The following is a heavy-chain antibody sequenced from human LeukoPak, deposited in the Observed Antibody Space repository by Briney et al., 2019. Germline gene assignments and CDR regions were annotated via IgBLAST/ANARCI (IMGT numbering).Heavy chain of an antibody. CDR3: ARANWGWYFDC. D-gene: IGHD7-27*01. Sequence: GGSLRLSCAASGFTFSNYWMNWVRQAPGKGLEWVANIDQDGSEKYYVDSVKGRFTISRDNAKNSLYLQMNSLRAEDTAVYYCARANWGWYFDCWGQGTLVTVSS. J-gene: IGHJ4*02. CDR1: GFTFSNYW. CDR2: IDQDGSEK. V-gene: IGHV3-7*05.